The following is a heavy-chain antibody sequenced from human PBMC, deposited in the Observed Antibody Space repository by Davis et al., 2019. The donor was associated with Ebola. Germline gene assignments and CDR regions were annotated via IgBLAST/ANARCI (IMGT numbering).Heavy chain of an antibody. CDR1: GFTVSSNY. CDR2: IYSGGST. J-gene: IGHJ6*02. Sequence: GESLKVSCAASGFTVSSNYMSWVRQAPGKGLEWVSVIYSGGSTYYADSVKGRFTISRDNSKNTLYLQMNSLRAEDTAVYYCAKGLGSYYYYGMDVWGQGTTVTVSS. D-gene: IGHD3-10*01. V-gene: IGHV3-53*05. CDR3: AKGLGSYYYYGMDV.